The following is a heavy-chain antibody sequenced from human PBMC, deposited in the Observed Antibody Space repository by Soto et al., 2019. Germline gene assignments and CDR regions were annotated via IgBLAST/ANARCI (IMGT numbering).Heavy chain of an antibody. CDR3: AKDAVPNCSGGSCYSGYYYYYGMDV. CDR2: ISGSGGST. V-gene: IGHV3-23*01. D-gene: IGHD2-15*01. CDR1: GFTFSSYA. J-gene: IGHJ6*02. Sequence: GGSLRLSCAASGFTFSSYAMSWVRQAPGKGLEWVSAISGSGGSTYYADSVKGRFTISRDNSKNTLYLQMNSLRAEDTAVYYCAKDAVPNCSGGSCYSGYYYYYGMDVWGQGTTVTVSS.